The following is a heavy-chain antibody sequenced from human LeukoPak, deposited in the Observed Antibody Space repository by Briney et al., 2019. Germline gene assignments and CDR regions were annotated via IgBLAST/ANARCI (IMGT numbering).Heavy chain of an antibody. CDR1: GFTFSHYY. Sequence: GGSLRLSCAASGFTFSHYYMSWIRQAPGNVQECLSYISSSGSTIYYADSVKGRFTISRDNAKNSLYLQMNSLRAEDTAVYYCARMDSSSWYRGGWFDPWGQGTLVTVSS. D-gene: IGHD6-13*01. J-gene: IGHJ5*02. CDR3: ARMDSSSWYRGGWFDP. CDR2: ISSSGSTI. V-gene: IGHV3-11*01.